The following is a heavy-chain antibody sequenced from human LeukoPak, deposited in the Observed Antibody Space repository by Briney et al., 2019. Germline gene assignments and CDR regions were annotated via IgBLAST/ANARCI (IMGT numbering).Heavy chain of an antibody. J-gene: IGHJ6*03. Sequence: GGSLRLSCAASVFTVRGNYLSWVRQAPAKGLEWVSVIYSGGTTYYADSVKGRFTISRDNSKNTLYLQMNSLRAEDTAVYYCASRVSSGYSYYYYMDVWGRGTTVTVSS. CDR3: ASRVSSGYSYYYYMDV. CDR2: IYSGGTT. D-gene: IGHD3-22*01. V-gene: IGHV3-53*01. CDR1: VFTVRGNY.